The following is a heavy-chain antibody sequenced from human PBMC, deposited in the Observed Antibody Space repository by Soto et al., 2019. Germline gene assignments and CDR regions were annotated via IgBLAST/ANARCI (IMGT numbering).Heavy chain of an antibody. CDR2: ITAGGGIT. CDR3: ARDPNGNYIVAFDF. CDR1: TFTFSTYA. J-gene: IGHJ3*01. D-gene: IGHD4-17*01. Sequence: GGSLRLSCAASTFTFSTYAMTWVRQAPGKGLEWVASITAGGGITYGDSVKGRFTVSRDNSRNTLYLQLNSLRAEDTAIYYCARDPNGNYIVAFDFWDQGTMVTVSS. V-gene: IGHV3-23*01.